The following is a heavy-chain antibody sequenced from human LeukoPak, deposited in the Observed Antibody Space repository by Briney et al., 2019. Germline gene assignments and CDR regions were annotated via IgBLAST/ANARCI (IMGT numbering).Heavy chain of an antibody. D-gene: IGHD3-22*01. CDR3: AKDPSAMIVAL. Sequence: GGSLRLSCAASGFTFSSYAMSWVRQAPGKGLVWVSAISGSGGSTYYADSVKGRFTISRDNSKNTLYLQMNSLRAEDTAVYYCAKDPSAMIVALWGQGTLVTVSS. V-gene: IGHV3-23*01. J-gene: IGHJ4*02. CDR1: GFTFSSYA. CDR2: ISGSGGST.